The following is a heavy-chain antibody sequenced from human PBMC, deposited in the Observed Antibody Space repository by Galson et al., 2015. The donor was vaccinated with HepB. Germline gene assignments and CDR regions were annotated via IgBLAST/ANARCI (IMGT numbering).Heavy chain of an antibody. V-gene: IGHV6-1*01. CDR1: GDSVSSNSAA. Sequence: CAISGDSVSSNSAAWNWIRQSPSRGLEWLGRTYYRSKWYNDYAVSVKSRITINPDTSKNQFSLQLSSVTPEDTAVYHCARDPLANQDAFDIWGQGTMVTVSS. CDR2: TYYRSKWYN. CDR3: ARDPLANQDAFDI. D-gene: IGHD4/OR15-4a*01. J-gene: IGHJ3*02.